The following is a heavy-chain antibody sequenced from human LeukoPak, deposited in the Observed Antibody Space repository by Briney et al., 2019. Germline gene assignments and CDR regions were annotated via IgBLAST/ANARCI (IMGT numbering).Heavy chain of an antibody. D-gene: IGHD3-10*01. V-gene: IGHV3-30*02. CDR1: GFTFSAYG. Sequence: GGSLRFSCAASGFTFSAYGMQWVRQAPGKGLEWVAFVRYDGNDKYYADSVKGRFTISRDNSKDTVYLQMNSLRAEDTAVYYCAKDASGLLWFGESRGGYNWFDPWGQGTLVTVSS. J-gene: IGHJ5*02. CDR2: VRYDGNDK. CDR3: AKDASGLLWFGESRGGYNWFDP.